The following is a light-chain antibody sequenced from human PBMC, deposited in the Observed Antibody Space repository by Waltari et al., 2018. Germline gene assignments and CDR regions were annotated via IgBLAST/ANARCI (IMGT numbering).Light chain of an antibody. J-gene: IGKJ2*01. CDR3: QQYDPSPLYT. CDR2: ATS. CDR1: QSVGNDY. V-gene: IGKV3-20*01. Sequence: ESVLTQSPGTLSLPPGERATLSCRASQSVGNDYLAWYQQKPGQAPRLLIYATSTRATGIADRFSGSGSGTDFTLTISRLEPEDFAVYYCQQYDPSPLYTFGQGTKVEIK.